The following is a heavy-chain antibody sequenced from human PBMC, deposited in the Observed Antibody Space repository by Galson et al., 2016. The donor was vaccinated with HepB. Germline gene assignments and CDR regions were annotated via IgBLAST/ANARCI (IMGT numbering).Heavy chain of an antibody. CDR2: ISSDGSNE. Sequence: PRLSCAASGLTFSSYGMHWVRQAPGKGLQWVAVISSDGSNEYYADSVKGRFTISRDNSKNTLYLQMNSLRAEDTAVYYCARETTIFGDGLDVWGQGTTVTV. CDR3: ARETTIFGDGLDV. J-gene: IGHJ6*02. D-gene: IGHD3-3*01. V-gene: IGHV3-30-3*01. CDR1: GLTFSSYG.